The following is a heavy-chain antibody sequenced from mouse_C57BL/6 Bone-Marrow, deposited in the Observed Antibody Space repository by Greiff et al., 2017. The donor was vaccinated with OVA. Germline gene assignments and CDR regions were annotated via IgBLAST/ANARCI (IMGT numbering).Heavy chain of an antibody. CDR1: GYTFTSYG. CDR3: ARGGDYGAWFAY. CDR2: IYPRSGNT. V-gene: IGHV1-81*01. J-gene: IGHJ3*01. D-gene: IGHD1-1*01. Sequence: QVTLKESGAELARPGASVKLSCKASGYTFTSYGISWVKQRTGQGLEWIGEIYPRSGNTYYNEKFKGKATLTADKSSSTAYMELRSLTSEDSAVYFCARGGDYGAWFAYWGQGTLVTVSA.